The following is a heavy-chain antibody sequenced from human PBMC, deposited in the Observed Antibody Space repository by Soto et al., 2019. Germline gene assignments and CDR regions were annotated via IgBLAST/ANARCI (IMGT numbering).Heavy chain of an antibody. CDR2: IYPGDSDT. D-gene: IGHD5-12*01. CDR1: WYSFTTYL. V-gene: IGHV5-51*01. Sequence: GEFLKVFCKGFWYSFTTYLIGLVGPMPGKGLEWMGIIYPGDSDTRYSPSFQGQVTISADKSISTAYLQWSSLKASDTAMYYCARHSYSGYDCLDYWGQGTLVTVSS. J-gene: IGHJ4*02. CDR3: ARHSYSGYDCLDY.